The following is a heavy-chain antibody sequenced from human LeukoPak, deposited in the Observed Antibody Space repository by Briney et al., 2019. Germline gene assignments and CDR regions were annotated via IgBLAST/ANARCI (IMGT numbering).Heavy chain of an antibody. CDR1: GGSMSPYH. V-gene: IGHV4-59*08. Sequence: PSETLSLTCTVSGGSMSPYHWGLIRQPSGKGLEWTGYIYYSGSTNYNPSLNSRVTISVDTSKNQFSLRLSSVTAADTAIYYCARAVSGRFDYWGQGTPVTVSS. D-gene: IGHD6-19*01. CDR2: IYYSGST. J-gene: IGHJ4*02. CDR3: ARAVSGRFDY.